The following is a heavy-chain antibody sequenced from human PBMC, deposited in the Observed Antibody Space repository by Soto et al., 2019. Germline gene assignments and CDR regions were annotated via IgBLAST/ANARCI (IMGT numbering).Heavy chain of an antibody. Sequence: VQLLESGGGLVQPGGSLRLSCAASGFTFSSYAMSWVRQAPGKGLEWVSAISGSGGSTYYADSVKGRFTISRDNSKNTLYLQMNSLRAEDTAVYYCAKTYYYDSSGFWWFDPWGQGTLVTVSS. CDR3: AKTYYYDSSGFWWFDP. CDR2: ISGSGGST. V-gene: IGHV3-23*01. D-gene: IGHD3-22*01. J-gene: IGHJ5*02. CDR1: GFTFSSYA.